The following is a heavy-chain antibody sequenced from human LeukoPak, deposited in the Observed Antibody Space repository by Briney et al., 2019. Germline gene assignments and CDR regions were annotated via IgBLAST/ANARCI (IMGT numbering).Heavy chain of an antibody. V-gene: IGHV1-2*02. D-gene: IGHD6-13*01. CDR2: INPNSGST. J-gene: IGHJ4*02. CDR1: GYTFTGYY. CDR3: ARDDYSSSFFDY. Sequence: GASVKVSCKASGYTFTGYYMHWVRQAPGQGLEWMGWINPNSGSTNYAQKFQGRVTMTRDTSISTAYMELSRLRSDDTAVYYCARDDYSSSFFDYWGQGTLVTVSS.